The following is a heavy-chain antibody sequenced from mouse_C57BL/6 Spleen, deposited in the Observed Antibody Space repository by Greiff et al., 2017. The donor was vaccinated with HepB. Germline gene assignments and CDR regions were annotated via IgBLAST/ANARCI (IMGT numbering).Heavy chain of an antibody. V-gene: IGHV2-6-1*01. Sequence: VKVVESGPGLVAPSQSLSITCTVSGFSLTSYGVHWVRQPPGKGLEWLVVIWSDGSTTYNSALKSRLSISKDNSKSQVFLKMNSLQTDDTAMYYCARHGDYYGSSSHWYFDVWGTGTTVTVSS. CDR1: GFSLTSYG. CDR2: IWSDGST. CDR3: ARHGDYYGSSSHWYFDV. J-gene: IGHJ1*03. D-gene: IGHD1-1*01.